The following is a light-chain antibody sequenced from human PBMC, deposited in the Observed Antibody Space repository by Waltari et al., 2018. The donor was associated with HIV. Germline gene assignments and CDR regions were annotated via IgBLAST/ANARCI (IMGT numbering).Light chain of an antibody. Sequence: TQPPSVSVSSGQTASITCSGEKLADKFPCWYQKKPGQPPILLVSHNSRRPAGVPALISASKSAHTATLTIRGAQQLDESEYFFQAWDANRVIFGGGTTLTVL. CDR1: KLADKF. CDR3: QAWDANRVI. J-gene: IGLJ2*01. V-gene: IGLV3-1*01. CDR2: HNS.